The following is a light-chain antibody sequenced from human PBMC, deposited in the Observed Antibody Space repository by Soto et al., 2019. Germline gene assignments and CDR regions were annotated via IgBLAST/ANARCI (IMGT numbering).Light chain of an antibody. Sequence: EMVMTQSPGTLSMSPGDRATLPCRAGQSLSNTYISWYQQKPGQAPRLLIYGASTRATGIPARFSGSGSGTDFTLTISSLQPEDFALYYCHQDFDLPLTFGGGTKVDIK. CDR1: QSLSNTY. J-gene: IGKJ4*01. CDR2: GAS. V-gene: IGKV3D-7*01. CDR3: HQDFDLPLT.